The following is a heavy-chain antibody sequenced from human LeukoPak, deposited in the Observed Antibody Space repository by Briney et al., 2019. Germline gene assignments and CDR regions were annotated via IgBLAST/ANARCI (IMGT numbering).Heavy chain of an antibody. CDR2: XXAYNGNT. V-gene: IGHV1-18*01. J-gene: IGHJ4*02. D-gene: IGHD3-3*01. CDR3: ARGNPVDFWSGYTPYYFDY. Sequence: GLEWMXXXXAYNGNTNYAQKLQGRVTMTTDTSTSTAYMELRSLRSDDTAVYYCARGNPVDFWSGYTPYYFDYWGQGTLVTVSS.